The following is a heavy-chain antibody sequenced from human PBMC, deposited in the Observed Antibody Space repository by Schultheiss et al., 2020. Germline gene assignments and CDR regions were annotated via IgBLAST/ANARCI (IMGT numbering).Heavy chain of an antibody. CDR2: IYYSGST. CDR1: GGSISSYY. V-gene: IGHV4-59*12. CDR3: ASYSSGWDPGPIDY. J-gene: IGHJ4*02. D-gene: IGHD6-19*01. Sequence: SETLSLTCTVSGGSISSYYWSWIRQPPGKGLEWIGYIYYSGSTNYNPSLKSRVTISVDTSKNRFSLKLSSVTAADAAVYYCASYSSGWDPGPIDYWGQGTLVTVSS.